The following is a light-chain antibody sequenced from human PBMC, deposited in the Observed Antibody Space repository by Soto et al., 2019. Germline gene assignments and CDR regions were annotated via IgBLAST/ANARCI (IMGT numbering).Light chain of an antibody. V-gene: IGKV3-11*01. J-gene: IGKJ5*01. Sequence: EIVLTQSPATLSLSPGERATLSCRASQSVSSYLAWYQQKPGQAPRLLIYDASTRATGIPVRFSGSGSGTDFTLTISSLEPEDFALYYCQQRSNWPITFGQGTRLEIK. CDR1: QSVSSY. CDR3: QQRSNWPIT. CDR2: DAS.